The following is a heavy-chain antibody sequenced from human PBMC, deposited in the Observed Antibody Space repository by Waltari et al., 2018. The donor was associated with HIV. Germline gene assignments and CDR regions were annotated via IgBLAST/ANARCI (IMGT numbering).Heavy chain of an antibody. V-gene: IGHV4-4*02. CDR2: IYHTGSD. CDR3: ARAKVADYFWFDP. Sequence: QVQLEESGPGLVKPSGTLSLTCTVSGASITSSEWWTWVRQPPGKWLGWVGDIYHTGSDNYNPSLETRVTIGIDASKNQFFLKMNSVTAADTAMYYCARAKVADYFWFDPWGQGTLVTVSS. CDR1: GASITSSEW. J-gene: IGHJ5*02. D-gene: IGHD4-17*01.